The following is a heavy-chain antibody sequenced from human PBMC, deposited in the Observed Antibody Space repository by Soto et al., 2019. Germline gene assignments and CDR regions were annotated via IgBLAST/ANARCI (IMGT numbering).Heavy chain of an antibody. CDR3: ARETLVDVAADRPVCMSEFDX. J-gene: IGHJ5*01. CDR1: GFTFSNHA. Sequence: GGSLRLSCEASGFTFSNHAMSWVRQAPGQGLEWVSSVNCGGDSTFSAGSVKVRFTISRDNSKNKVYLQMKSLKAADTAVYYCARETLVDVAADRPVCMSEFDXWGQVTRVTVSX. V-gene: IGHV3-23*01. CDR2: VNCGGDST. D-gene: IGHD2-8*01.